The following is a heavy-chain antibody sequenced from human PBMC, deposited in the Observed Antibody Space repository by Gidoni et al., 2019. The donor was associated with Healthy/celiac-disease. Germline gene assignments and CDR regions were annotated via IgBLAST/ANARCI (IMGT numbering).Heavy chain of an antibody. Sequence: QVQLVESGGGVVQPGRSLRLSCAASGFPFSSSGMHWVRQAPGKGLEGVAVISYDGSNKYYADSVKGRFTISRDNSKNTLYLQMNSLRAEDTAVYYCAKPAIAMVQGTGWFDPWGQGTLVTVSS. J-gene: IGHJ5*02. CDR1: GFPFSSSG. CDR3: AKPAIAMVQGTGWFDP. D-gene: IGHD3-10*01. CDR2: ISYDGSNK. V-gene: IGHV3-30*18.